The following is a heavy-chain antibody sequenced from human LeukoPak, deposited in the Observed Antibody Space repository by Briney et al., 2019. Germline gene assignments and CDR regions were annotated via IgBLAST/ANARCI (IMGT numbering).Heavy chain of an antibody. D-gene: IGHD2-8*02. CDR3: ARDSGTGDAFDI. J-gene: IGHJ3*02. Sequence: PSETLSLTCTVSGGSISSGGSYWSWIRQHPGKGPEWLGYIYYSGSTYYNPSLKSRVTISVDTSKNQFSLKLSSVTAADTAVYYCARDSGTGDAFDIWGQGTMVTVSS. CDR2: IYYSGST. V-gene: IGHV4-31*03. CDR1: GGSISSGGSY.